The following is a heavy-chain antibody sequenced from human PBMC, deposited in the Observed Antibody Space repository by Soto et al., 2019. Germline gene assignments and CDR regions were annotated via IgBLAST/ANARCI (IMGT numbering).Heavy chain of an antibody. D-gene: IGHD3-16*02. CDR1: GLNFSSYA. J-gene: IGHJ3*02. V-gene: IGHV3-23*01. Sequence: GPMRLSCTASGLNFSSYAMSWVSKDPGKGLEWVSAISGSGGSTYYADSVKGRFTISRDNSKNTLYLQMNSLRAEDTAVYYWAKGFFPFMFTFGGFIPGDVFDIWGQGKMVTVSS. CDR2: ISGSGGST. CDR3: AKGFFPFMFTFGGFIPGDVFDI.